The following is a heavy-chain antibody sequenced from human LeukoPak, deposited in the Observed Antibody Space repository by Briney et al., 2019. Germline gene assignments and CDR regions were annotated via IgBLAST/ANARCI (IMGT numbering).Heavy chain of an antibody. CDR3: ARVFSVAGTFDW. CDR1: GGSFSIYY. J-gene: IGHJ4*02. CDR2: IYTSGNT. Sequence: SETLSLTCTVSGGSFSIYYWSWIRQPARKGLEWIGRIYTSGNTYYNPSLKSRVTMSVDTSKHQFSLNLSSVTAADAAVYYCARVFSVAGTFDWWGQGCLVTVSS. D-gene: IGHD6-19*01. V-gene: IGHV4-4*07.